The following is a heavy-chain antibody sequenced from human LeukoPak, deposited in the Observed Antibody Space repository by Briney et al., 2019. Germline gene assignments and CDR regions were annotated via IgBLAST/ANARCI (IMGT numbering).Heavy chain of an antibody. D-gene: IGHD6-6*01. Sequence: PSETLSLTCSVSGYSISSAYYWGWIRQPPGKGLEWIGSIYQSGSTYYNPSLKSRVTISVDTSKNQFSLRLSSLTAADTAVYYCARVGRYSSSSSDFWGQGTLVTVSS. CDR3: ARVGRYSSSSSDF. J-gene: IGHJ4*02. CDR2: IYQSGST. CDR1: GYSISSAYY. V-gene: IGHV4-38-2*02.